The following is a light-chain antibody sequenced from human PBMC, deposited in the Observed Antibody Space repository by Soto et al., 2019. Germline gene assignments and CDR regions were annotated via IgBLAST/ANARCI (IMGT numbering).Light chain of an antibody. CDR3: SSFTSAYTFV. CDR1: SSDVGGYNY. V-gene: IGLV2-14*01. Sequence: QSVLAQPASVSGSPGQSIAISCTGTSSDVGGYNYVSWYQQHPGKAPKLLISEVSIRPSGVSDRFSGSKSGNTASLTISGLQTEDEADYYCSSFTSAYTFVFGSGTKVIVL. CDR2: EVS. J-gene: IGLJ1*01.